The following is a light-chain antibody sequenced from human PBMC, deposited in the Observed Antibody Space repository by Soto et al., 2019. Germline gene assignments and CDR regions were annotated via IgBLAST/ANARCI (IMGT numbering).Light chain of an antibody. CDR2: SAS. Sequence: ETVLTQSPGTLSLSPGEKAIVSCRSSQRIAPNYLAWYQKKPGQAPRLLIYSASSRTTGIPDRFTGSGSGADFIYSIIRLQHDDFAVYYCHQHDDAFTRTVGQGTKVDSK. CDR1: QRIAPNY. V-gene: IGKV3-20*01. J-gene: IGKJ1*01. CDR3: HQHDDAFTRT.